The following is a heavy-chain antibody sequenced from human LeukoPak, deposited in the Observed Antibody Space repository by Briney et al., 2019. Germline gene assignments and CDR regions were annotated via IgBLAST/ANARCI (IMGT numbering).Heavy chain of an antibody. V-gene: IGHV3-74*03. CDR3: ARGGSPPEALGDTFDI. D-gene: IGHD1-26*01. CDR1: GFTFTSYW. J-gene: IGHJ3*02. CDR2: INTDGSGT. Sequence: GGSLRLSCAASGFTFTSYWMHWVRQAPGKGLMRVSRINTDGSGTTYADSVKGRFTISRDNAKNTLSLQMNSLRAEDTAVYYCARGGSPPEALGDTFDIWGQGTMVTVSS.